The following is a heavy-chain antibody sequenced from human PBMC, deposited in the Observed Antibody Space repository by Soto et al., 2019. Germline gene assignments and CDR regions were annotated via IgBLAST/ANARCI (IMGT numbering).Heavy chain of an antibody. Sequence: SETLSLTCTVSGGSISSYYWSWIRQPPGKGLEWIGYIYYSGSTNYNPSLKSRVTISVDTPKNQFSLKLSSVTAADTAVYYCARAEQGANYDFWSGYPGGFDYWGQGTLVTVSS. CDR3: ARAEQGANYDFWSGYPGGFDY. J-gene: IGHJ4*02. CDR1: GGSISSYY. D-gene: IGHD3-3*01. CDR2: IYYSGST. V-gene: IGHV4-59*01.